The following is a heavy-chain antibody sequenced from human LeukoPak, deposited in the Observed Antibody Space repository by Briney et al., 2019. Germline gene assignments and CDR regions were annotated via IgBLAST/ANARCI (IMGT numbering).Heavy chain of an antibody. CDR1: GGSISSYY. CDR2: IYYSGST. Sequence: SETLSLTCTVSGGSISSYYWSWIRQPPGKGPEWIGYIYYSGSTNYNPSLKSRVTISVDTSKNQFSLKLSSVTAADTAVYYCARDLRSFSIWGQGTLVTVSS. D-gene: IGHD3-3*02. J-gene: IGHJ4*02. V-gene: IGHV4-59*01. CDR3: ARDLRSFSI.